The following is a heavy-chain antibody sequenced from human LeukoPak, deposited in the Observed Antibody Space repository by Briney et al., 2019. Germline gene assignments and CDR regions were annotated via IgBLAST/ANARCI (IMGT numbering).Heavy chain of an antibody. CDR1: GYIFTKYV. D-gene: IGHD2-2*01. J-gene: IGHJ6*02. CDR2: IKAGNGDT. V-gene: IGHV1-3*01. CDR3: ARVRYCSSTSCYDYYYGMDV. Sequence: GASVKVSCKASGYIFTKYVVHWVRQAPGQRPEWMGWIKAGNGDTKYSQNFQDRLTMTRDTSISTAYMELSRLRSDDTAVYYCARVRYCSSTSCYDYYYGMDVWGQGTTVTVSS.